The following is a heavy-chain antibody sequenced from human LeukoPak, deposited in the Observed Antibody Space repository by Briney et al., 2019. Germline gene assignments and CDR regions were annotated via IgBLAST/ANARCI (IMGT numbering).Heavy chain of an antibody. V-gene: IGHV1-18*01. CDR1: GYIFDIYA. D-gene: IGHD6-19*01. CDR3: ARDQLAVAGPSKYNWFDP. CDR2: ISAYNGNT. Sequence: ASVKVSCKASGYIFDIYAMIWVRQAPGQGLEWMGWISAYNGNTNYAQKLQGRVTMTTDTSTSTAYMELRSLRSDDTAVYYCARDQLAVAGPSKYNWFDPWGQGTLVTVSS. J-gene: IGHJ5*02.